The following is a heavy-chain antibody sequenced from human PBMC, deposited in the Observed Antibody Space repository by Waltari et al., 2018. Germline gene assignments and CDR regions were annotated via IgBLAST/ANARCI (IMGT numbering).Heavy chain of an antibody. D-gene: IGHD3-3*01. CDR2: IWYDGSNK. V-gene: IGHV3-33*01. J-gene: IGHJ6*02. Sequence: QVQLVESGGGVVQPGRSLRLSCAASGFTFSSYGMHWVRQAPGKGLEWVAVIWYDGSNKYYADSVKGRFTISRDNSKNTLYLQMNSLRAEDTAVYYCARDDRFLEWPLGGMDVWGQGTTVTVSS. CDR1: GFTFSSYG. CDR3: ARDDRFLEWPLGGMDV.